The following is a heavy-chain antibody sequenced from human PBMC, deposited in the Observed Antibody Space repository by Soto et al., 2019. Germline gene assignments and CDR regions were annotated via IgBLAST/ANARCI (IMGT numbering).Heavy chain of an antibody. Sequence: ASVKVSCKASGGTFSSYAISWVRQAPGQGLEWMGGIIPIFGTANYAQKFQGRVTITADESTSTAYMELSSLRSEDTAVYYCARGRVDTAMVITASYYGMDVWGQGTTVTVSS. J-gene: IGHJ6*02. CDR3: ARGRVDTAMVITASYYGMDV. CDR1: GGTFSSYA. D-gene: IGHD5-18*01. CDR2: IIPIFGTA. V-gene: IGHV1-69*13.